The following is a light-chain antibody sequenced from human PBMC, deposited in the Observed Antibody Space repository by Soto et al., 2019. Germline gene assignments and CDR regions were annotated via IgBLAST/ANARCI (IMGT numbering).Light chain of an antibody. CDR3: QQYGSSLVT. V-gene: IGKV3-20*01. CDR2: GAS. Sequence: EIVMTQSPATLSVSPGERATLSCRASQSVSSIYLGWYQQKPGQAPRLLIYGASSRATGIPDRFSGSGSGTDFTLTISRLEPEDFAVYYCQQYGSSLVTFGQGTQLEIK. CDR1: QSVSSIY. J-gene: IGKJ5*01.